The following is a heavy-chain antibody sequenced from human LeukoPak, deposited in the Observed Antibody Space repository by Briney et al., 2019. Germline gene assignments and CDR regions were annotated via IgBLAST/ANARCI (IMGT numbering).Heavy chain of an antibody. J-gene: IGHJ3*02. Sequence: SETLSLTRAVYVGPFSVYYWSWIPHPPGKGLECSGEINRSGSTIYHPSLKSRVTISVDTSKNQFSLKLSSVTAADTAVYYCARSKRLDSSSWCTDCPRGAFEIWGQGTMVTVSS. CDR3: ARSKRLDSSSWCTDCPRGAFEI. CDR1: VGPFSVYY. CDR2: INRSGST. V-gene: IGHV4-34*01. D-gene: IGHD6-13*01.